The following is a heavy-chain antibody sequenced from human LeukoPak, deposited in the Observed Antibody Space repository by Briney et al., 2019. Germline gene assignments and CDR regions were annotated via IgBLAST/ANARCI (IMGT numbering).Heavy chain of an antibody. V-gene: IGHV1-2*02. CDR3: ARDRTTVTTGLVNY. J-gene: IGHJ4*02. CDR2: INPNSGGT. CDR1: GYTFTGYY. Sequence: GASVKVSCKASGYTFTGYYMHWVRQAPGQGLEWMGWINPNSGGTNYAQKFQGRVTMTRDTSISTAYMELSRLRSDDTAVYYCARDRTTVTTGLVNYWGQGTLVTVSS. D-gene: IGHD4-17*01.